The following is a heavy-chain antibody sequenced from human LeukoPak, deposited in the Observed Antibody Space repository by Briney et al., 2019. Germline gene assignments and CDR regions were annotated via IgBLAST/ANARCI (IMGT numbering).Heavy chain of an antibody. Sequence: SVKVSCKASGGTFSSYAISWVRQAPGQGLEWMGGIIPIFGTANYAQKFQGRVTMTEDTSTDTAYMELSSLRSEDTAVYYCATLTHYYDSWFDPWGQGTLVTVSS. CDR1: GGTFSSYA. CDR3: ATLTHYYDSWFDP. D-gene: IGHD3-22*01. J-gene: IGHJ5*02. V-gene: IGHV1-69*06. CDR2: IIPIFGTA.